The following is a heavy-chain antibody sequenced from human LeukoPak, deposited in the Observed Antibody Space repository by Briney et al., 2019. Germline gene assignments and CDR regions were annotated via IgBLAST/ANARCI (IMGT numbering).Heavy chain of an antibody. Sequence: SETLSLTCAVYGGSFSGYYWSWIRQPPGKGLEWIGEINHSGSTNCNPSLKSRVTISVDTSKNQFSLKLSSVTAADTAVYYCARGRQRKDFLFDYWGQGTLVTVSS. V-gene: IGHV4-34*01. CDR1: GGSFSGYY. CDR2: INHSGST. J-gene: IGHJ4*02. CDR3: ARGRQRKDFLFDY. D-gene: IGHD2-15*01.